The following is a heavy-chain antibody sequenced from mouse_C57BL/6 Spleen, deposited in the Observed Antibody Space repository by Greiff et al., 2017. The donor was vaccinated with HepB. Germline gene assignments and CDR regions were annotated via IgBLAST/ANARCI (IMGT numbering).Heavy chain of an antibody. CDR3: ARGGSSGAWFAY. V-gene: IGHV1-50*01. Sequence: QVQLQQPGAELVKPGASVKLSCKASGYTFTSYWMQWVKQRPGQGLEWIGEIDPSDSYTNYNQKFKGKATLTVDTSSSTASMQLSSLTSEDSAVYYCARGGSSGAWFAYWGQGTLVTVSA. CDR2: IDPSDSYT. CDR1: GYTFTSYW. D-gene: IGHD3-2*02. J-gene: IGHJ3*01.